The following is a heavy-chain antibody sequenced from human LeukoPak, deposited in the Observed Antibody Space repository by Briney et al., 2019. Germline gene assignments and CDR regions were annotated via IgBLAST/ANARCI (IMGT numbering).Heavy chain of an antibody. CDR2: ISAYNGNT. D-gene: IGHD2-21*02. CDR1: GYTFTSYG. CDR3: AREVVTAIQYYFDY. Sequence: ASVKVSCKASGYTFTSYGISWVRQAPGQGLEWMEWISAYNGNTNYAQKLQGRVTMTTDTSTSTAYMELRSLRSDDTAVYYCAREVVTAIQYYFDYWGQGTLVTVSS. J-gene: IGHJ4*02. V-gene: IGHV1-18*01.